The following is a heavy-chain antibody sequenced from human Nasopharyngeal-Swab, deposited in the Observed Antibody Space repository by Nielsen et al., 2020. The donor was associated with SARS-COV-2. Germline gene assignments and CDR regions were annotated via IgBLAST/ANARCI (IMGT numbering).Heavy chain of an antibody. CDR3: TTDLMYCSSTSCYSFDY. D-gene: IGHD2-2*01. Sequence: VRQAPGKRLEWVGRIKSKTDGGTTDYAAPVKGRFTISRDDSKNTLYLQMNSLKTEDTAVYYCTTDLMYCSSTSCYSFDYWGQGTLVTSPQ. J-gene: IGHJ4*02. V-gene: IGHV3-15*01. CDR2: IKSKTDGGTT.